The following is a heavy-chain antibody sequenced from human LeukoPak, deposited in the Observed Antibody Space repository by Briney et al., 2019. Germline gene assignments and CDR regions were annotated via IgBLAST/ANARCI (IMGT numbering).Heavy chain of an antibody. D-gene: IGHD2-15*01. J-gene: IGHJ4*02. CDR2: INPSGGST. CDR1: GYTFTSYF. Sequence: GASVTVSCKTSGYTFTSYFIHWVRQAPGQGLEWMGLINPSGGSTNYAHQFQGRVTMTRDTSTSTVYMELSSLRSEDTAVFYCAREKYGSPVAAPDYWGQGTLVTVSS. V-gene: IGHV1-46*01. CDR3: AREKYGSPVAAPDY.